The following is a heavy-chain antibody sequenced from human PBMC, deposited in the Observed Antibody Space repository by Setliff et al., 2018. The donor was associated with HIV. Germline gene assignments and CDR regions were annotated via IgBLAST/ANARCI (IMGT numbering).Heavy chain of an antibody. CDR3: ARDLAYCSGGSCYRPLIYYFYYMDV. J-gene: IGHJ6*03. CDR1: GYTFTGYY. V-gene: IGHV1-2*06. D-gene: IGHD2-15*01. Sequence: GASVKVSCKASGYTFTGYYLHWVRQAPGQGLQWMGRLNPKTGVAHFAQTFQGRVTMTSDASIRTAYMELSGLTSDDTATYCCARDLAYCSGGSCYRPLIYYFYYMDVWGKGTTVTVSS. CDR2: LNPKTGVA.